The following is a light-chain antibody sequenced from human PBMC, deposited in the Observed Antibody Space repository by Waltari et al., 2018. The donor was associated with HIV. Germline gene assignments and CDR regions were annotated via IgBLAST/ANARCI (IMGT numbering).Light chain of an antibody. CDR2: RNH. Sequence: QSVLTQQPSASGTPGQRVTISCSGRSANIGSNYVYCYQQLPGTAPKLLIYRNHQRPSGVPDRCSGSKSGTSASLAVSGLRSDDEADYYCAAWDDGLSGVVFGGGTKLTVL. CDR1: SANIGSNY. J-gene: IGLJ2*01. V-gene: IGLV1-47*01. CDR3: AAWDDGLSGVV.